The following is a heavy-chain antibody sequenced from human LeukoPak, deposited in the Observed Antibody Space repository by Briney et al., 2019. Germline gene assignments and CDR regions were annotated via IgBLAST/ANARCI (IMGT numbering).Heavy chain of an antibody. J-gene: IGHJ4*02. Sequence: SETLSLTCTVSGYSISSGYYWGWIRQPPGKGLEWIGSIYHSGSTYYNPSLKSRVTISVDTSKNQFSLKLSSVTAADTAVYYCARVYCSSNSCYLDYWSQGTLVTVSS. CDR2: IYHSGST. CDR1: GYSISSGYY. D-gene: IGHD2-2*01. CDR3: ARVYCSSNSCYLDY. V-gene: IGHV4-38-2*02.